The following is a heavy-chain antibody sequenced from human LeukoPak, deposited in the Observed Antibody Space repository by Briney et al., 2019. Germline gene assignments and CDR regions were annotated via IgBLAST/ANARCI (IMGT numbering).Heavy chain of an antibody. CDR1: GYSFTSYW. J-gene: IGHJ4*02. D-gene: IGHD3-22*01. CDR2: IYPGDSDT. Sequence: GEPLKISCKGSGYSFTSYWIGWVRQMPGKGLEWMGIIYPGDSDTRYSPSFQGQVTISADKSISTAYLQWSSLKASDTAMYYCACSGHYYDSSGPFFGYWGQGTLVTVSS. V-gene: IGHV5-51*01. CDR3: ACSGHYYDSSGPFFGY.